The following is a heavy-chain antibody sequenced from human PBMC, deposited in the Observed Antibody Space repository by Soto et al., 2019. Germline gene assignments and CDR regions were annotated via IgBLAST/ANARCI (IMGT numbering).Heavy chain of an antibody. D-gene: IGHD6-19*01. V-gene: IGHV1-18*01. J-gene: IGHJ4*02. CDR1: GYTFTSYG. CDR2: ISAYNGNT. CDR3: ARDMQWLPGTILDY. Sequence: GASVKVSCKASGYTFTSYGISWVRQAPGQGLEWMGWISAYNGNTNYAQKLQGRVTMTTDTSTSTAYMELRSLRSDNTAVYYCARDMQWLPGTILDYWGQGTLVTVSS.